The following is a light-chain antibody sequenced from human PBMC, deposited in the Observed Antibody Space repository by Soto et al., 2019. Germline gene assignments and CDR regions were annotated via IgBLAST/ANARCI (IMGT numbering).Light chain of an antibody. J-gene: IGKJ4*01. CDR2: GAS. CDR1: QSISIT. V-gene: IGKV3-15*01. CDR3: QQYNNWPRT. Sequence: EIVMTQSPATLSVSPGERATLSCWASQSISITLAWYQQKPGQAPRLLIYGASTRATDIPARFSGSGSGTEFTLTISGLQSEDFAVYYCQQYNNWPRTFGGGTKVEI.